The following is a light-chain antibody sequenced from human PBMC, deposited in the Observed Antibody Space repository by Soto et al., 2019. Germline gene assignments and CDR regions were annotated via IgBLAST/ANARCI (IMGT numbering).Light chain of an antibody. J-gene: IGLJ2*01. V-gene: IGLV1-40*01. CDR2: GNS. CDR3: QSHDSSLSSVV. CDR1: SSNVGAGYD. Sequence: QSVLTQPPSVSGAPGQRVTISCTGSSSNVGAGYDVHWYQQLPGTAPRVLIYGNSNRPSGVPDRFSGSKSGTSASLAITGLQAEDEADYYCQSHDSSLSSVVFGGGTKLTVL.